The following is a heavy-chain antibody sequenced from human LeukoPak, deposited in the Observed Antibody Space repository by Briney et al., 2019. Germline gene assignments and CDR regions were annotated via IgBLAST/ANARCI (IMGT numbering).Heavy chain of an antibody. D-gene: IGHD3-16*01. V-gene: IGHV4-59*01. Sequence: SETLSLTCTVSSGSISSYYWSWIRQPPGKGLEWIAYIYYSGSTNYNPSLKSRVTISVDTSKNQFSLKLSSVTAADTAVYYCARQGRGYGGTFDYWGQGTLVTVSS. CDR1: SGSISSYY. CDR3: ARQGRGYGGTFDY. J-gene: IGHJ4*02. CDR2: IYYSGST.